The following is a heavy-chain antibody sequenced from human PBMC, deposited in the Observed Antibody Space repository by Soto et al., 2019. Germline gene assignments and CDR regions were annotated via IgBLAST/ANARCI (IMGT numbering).Heavy chain of an antibody. CDR3: ATRDSSRFD. CDR2: SHQSGNT. D-gene: IGHD6-13*01. CDR1: GVSISSHDW. V-gene: IGHV4-4*02. Sequence: SETLSLTCAVSGVSISSHDWWTWVRQPPGKGLEWIGESHQSGNTNYNSSLESRVTISVDKSKNQFSLKLTSVTVADTAVYYCATRDSSRFDWGQGTRVNVSS. J-gene: IGHJ4*02.